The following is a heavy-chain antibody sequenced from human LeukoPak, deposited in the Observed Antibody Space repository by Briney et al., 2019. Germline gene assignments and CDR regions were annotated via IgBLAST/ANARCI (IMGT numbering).Heavy chain of an antibody. D-gene: IGHD2-15*01. V-gene: IGHV4-34*01. Sequence: SETLSLTCAVCGGSFSGYYWSWIRQPPGKGLEWIGEINHSGSTNYNPSLKSRVTISVDTSKNQFSLKLSSVTAADTAVYYCASKGLPPGYFDIWGQGTMVTVSS. J-gene: IGHJ3*02. CDR1: GGSFSGYY. CDR3: ASKGLPPGYFDI. CDR2: INHSGST.